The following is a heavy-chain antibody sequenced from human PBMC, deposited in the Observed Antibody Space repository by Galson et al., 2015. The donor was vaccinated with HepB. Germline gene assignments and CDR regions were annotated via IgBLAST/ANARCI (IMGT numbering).Heavy chain of an antibody. CDR3: ARAPLKVAGRFFDY. J-gene: IGHJ4*02. CDR2: ISSTSSMS. Sequence: SLRLSCAASGFTFNDHYMAWIRQAPGKGLEWISFISSTSSMSLYADAVKGRFAIARDNANHSLYLQMNSLRPEDTAVYYCARAPLKVAGRFFDYWGQGALVTVSS. V-gene: IGHV3-11*06. CDR1: GFTFNDHY. D-gene: IGHD6-19*01.